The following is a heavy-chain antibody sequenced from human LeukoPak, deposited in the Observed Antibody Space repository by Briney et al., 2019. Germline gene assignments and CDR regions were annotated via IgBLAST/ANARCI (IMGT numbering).Heavy chain of an antibody. V-gene: IGHV3-33*01. CDR2: IWYDGSNK. CDR1: GFIFSSYG. D-gene: IGHD3-3*01. Sequence: GGSLRLSCAASGFIFSSYGIHWVRQAPGKGLEWVAVIWYDGSNKYYADSVKGRFTISRDNSKNTLYLQMNSLRAEDTAVYYCARERDFWSGYYPWYYYYGMDVWGQGTTVTVSS. J-gene: IGHJ6*02. CDR3: ARERDFWSGYYPWYYYYGMDV.